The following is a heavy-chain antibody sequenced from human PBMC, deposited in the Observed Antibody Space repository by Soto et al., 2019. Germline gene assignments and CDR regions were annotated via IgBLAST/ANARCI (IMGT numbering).Heavy chain of an antibody. J-gene: IGHJ3*02. CDR3: AKMKMVRGVMDAFDI. D-gene: IGHD3-10*01. CDR2: ISGSGGST. Sequence: PVGSLRLSCAASGFTFSSYAMSWVRQAPGRGLEWVSAISGSGGSTYYADSVKGRFTISRDNSKNTLYLQMNSLRAEDTAVYYCAKMKMVRGVMDAFDIWGQGTMVTVSS. V-gene: IGHV3-23*01. CDR1: GFTFSSYA.